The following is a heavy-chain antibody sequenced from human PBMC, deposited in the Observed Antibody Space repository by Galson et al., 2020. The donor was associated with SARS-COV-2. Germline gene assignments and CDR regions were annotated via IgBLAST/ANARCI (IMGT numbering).Heavy chain of an antibody. CDR1: GYSFTSYW. CDR3: ARWRTDFWSGYHDY. D-gene: IGHD3-3*01. V-gene: IGHV5-10-1*01. CDR2: IDPSDSYT. J-gene: IGHJ4*02. Sequence: HGEYLKISCKGSGYSFTSYWISWVRQMPGKGLEWMGRIDPSDSYTNYSPSFQGHVTISADKSISTAYLQWSSLKASDTAMYYCARWRTDFWSGYHDYWGQGTLVTVSS.